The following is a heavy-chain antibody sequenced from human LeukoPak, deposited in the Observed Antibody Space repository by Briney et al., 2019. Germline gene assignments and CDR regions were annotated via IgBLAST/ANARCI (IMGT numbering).Heavy chain of an antibody. D-gene: IGHD1-26*01. V-gene: IGHV4-39*01. J-gene: IGHJ4*02. CDR1: GASVSSSSYY. Sequence: PSETLSLTCTVSGASVSSSSYYWEWIRQPPGKGLEWVGSIFYSGSTHYNPSLKSRVTMSVDTSKNQFSLRLSSVTAIDTAVYYCATRRSGSHPYYWGQGTLVTVSS. CDR2: IFYSGST. CDR3: ATRRSGSHPYY.